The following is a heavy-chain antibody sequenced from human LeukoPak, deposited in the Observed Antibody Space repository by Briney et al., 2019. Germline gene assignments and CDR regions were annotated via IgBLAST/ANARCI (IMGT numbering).Heavy chain of an antibody. J-gene: IGHJ4*02. D-gene: IGHD5-18*01. CDR2: LHPDGVT. CDR1: GFSVSNTF. Sequence: GGFLRLSCAASGFSVSNTFMNWVRQTPGTGLEWVPILHPDGVTHYTDSVKGRFTISRDNSYNTLYLQMNSLRAEDTAVYFCARGRGYIIDFWGQGTQVTVSS. CDR3: ARGRGYIIDF. V-gene: IGHV3-53*01.